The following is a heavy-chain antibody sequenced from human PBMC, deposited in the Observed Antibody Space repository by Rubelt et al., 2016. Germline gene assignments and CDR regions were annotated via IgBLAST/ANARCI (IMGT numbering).Heavy chain of an antibody. CDR3: AKDVMVRGIIIGFFDS. J-gene: IGHJ4*02. Sequence: GGGLVQPGGSLRLSCAASGFTFSSYGMHWVRQAPGKGLEWVAVIWYDGSNKYYADSVKGRFTISRDNSKNTLYLQMNSLRAEDTAVYYCAKDVMVRGIIIGFFDSWGQGTLVTVSS. V-gene: IGHV3-33*06. CDR2: IWYDGSNK. CDR1: GFTFSSYG. D-gene: IGHD3-10*01.